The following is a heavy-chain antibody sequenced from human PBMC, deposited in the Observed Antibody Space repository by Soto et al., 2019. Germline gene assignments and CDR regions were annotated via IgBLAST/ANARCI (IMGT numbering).Heavy chain of an antibody. CDR3: ARGLVGSGSYPMYGMDV. J-gene: IGHJ6*02. CDR1: GGSIGSGDYS. Sequence: SETLSLTCAVSGGSIGSGDYSWSWIRQPPGKGLEWIGYIYHSESTFYNPSLKSRLTMSVDTSKNQFSLKLSSVTAADTAVYYCARGLVGSGSYPMYGMDVWGQGTTVTVSS. D-gene: IGHD3-10*01. CDR2: IYHSEST. V-gene: IGHV4-30-2*01.